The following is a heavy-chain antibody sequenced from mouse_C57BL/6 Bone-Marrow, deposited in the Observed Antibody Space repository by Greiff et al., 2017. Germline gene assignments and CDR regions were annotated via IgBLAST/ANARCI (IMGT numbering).Heavy chain of an antibody. Sequence: QVQLQQPGAELVMPGASVKLSCKASGYTFTSYWMHWVKQRPGQGLEWIGEIDPSDSYTNYNQKFKGKSTLTVDKSSSTAYMQLSSLTSEDSAVYYCARYGYGSSLAGFAYWGQGTLVTVSA. D-gene: IGHD1-1*01. CDR3: ARYGYGSSLAGFAY. V-gene: IGHV1-69*01. J-gene: IGHJ3*01. CDR2: IDPSDSYT. CDR1: GYTFTSYW.